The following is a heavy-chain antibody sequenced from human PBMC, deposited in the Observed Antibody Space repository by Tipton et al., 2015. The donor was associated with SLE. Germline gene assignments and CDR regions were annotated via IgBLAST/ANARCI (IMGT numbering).Heavy chain of an antibody. V-gene: IGHV4-59*08. CDR2: IYYSGHT. J-gene: IGHJ4*02. Sequence: TLSLTCTVSGGSINNYYWSWIRQPPGKGLEWIESIYYSGHTYYNPSLKSRVTISVDTSKNQFSLHLSSVTAADTAVYYCATHGGDGGKSGNFDFWGQGTLVTVSS. D-gene: IGHD4-23*01. CDR1: GGSINNYY. CDR3: ATHGGDGGKSGNFDF.